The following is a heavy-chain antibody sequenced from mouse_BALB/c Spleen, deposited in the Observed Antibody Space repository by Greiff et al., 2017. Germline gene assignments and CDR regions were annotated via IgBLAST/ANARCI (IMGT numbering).Heavy chain of an antibody. J-gene: IGHJ2*01. CDR1: GFTFSNYW. D-gene: IGHD4-1*01. CDR2: IRLKSNNYAT. Sequence: EVQGVESGGGLVQPGGSMKLSCVASGFTFSNYWMNWVRQSPEKGLEWVAEIRLKSNNYATHYAESVKGRFTISRDDSKSSVYLQMNNLRAEDTGIYYCTRNCDDYWGQGTTLTVSS. V-gene: IGHV6-6*02. CDR3: TRNCDDY.